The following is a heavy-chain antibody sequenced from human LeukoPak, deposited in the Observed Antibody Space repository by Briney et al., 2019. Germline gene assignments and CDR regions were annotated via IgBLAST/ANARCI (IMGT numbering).Heavy chain of an antibody. D-gene: IGHD3-16*01. CDR3: ADLIRRQH. J-gene: IGHJ1*01. CDR1: GFTFSSYS. Sequence: GGSLRLSCAASGFTFSSYSMNWVRQTPGKGLEWVSYISSSSSYIYYADSVKGRFTISRDNAKNSLYLQMNSLRAEDTAVYYCADLIRRQHWGQGTLVTVSS. V-gene: IGHV3-21*01. CDR2: ISSSSSYI.